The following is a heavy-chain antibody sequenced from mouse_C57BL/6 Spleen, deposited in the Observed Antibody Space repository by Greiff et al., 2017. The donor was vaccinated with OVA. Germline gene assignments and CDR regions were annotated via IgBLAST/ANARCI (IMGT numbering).Heavy chain of an antibody. V-gene: IGHV1-69*01. D-gene: IGHD1-1*01. CDR3: ARTPFITTVVGGFDY. CDR2: IDPSDSYT. Sequence: QVQLQQPGAELVMPGASVKLSCKASGYTFTSYWMHWVKQRPGQGLEWIGEIDPSDSYTNYNQKFKGKSTLTVDKSSSTAYMQLSSLTSEDSAVYYCARTPFITTVVGGFDYWGQGTTLTVSS. CDR1: GYTFTSYW. J-gene: IGHJ2*01.